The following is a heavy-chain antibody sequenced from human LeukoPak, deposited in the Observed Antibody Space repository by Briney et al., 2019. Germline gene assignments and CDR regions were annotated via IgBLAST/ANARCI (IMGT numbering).Heavy chain of an antibody. CDR2: INPNSGGT. CDR1: GYTFTGYY. J-gene: IGHJ4*02. Sequence: ASVKVSCKASGYTFTGYYMHWVRQAPGQGLEWMGWINPNSGGTNYAQKFQGRVTMTRDTSISTAYMELSRLRPDGTAVYYCATSPPDYDILTDWGQGTLVTVSS. V-gene: IGHV1-2*02. D-gene: IGHD3-9*01. CDR3: ATSPPDYDILTD.